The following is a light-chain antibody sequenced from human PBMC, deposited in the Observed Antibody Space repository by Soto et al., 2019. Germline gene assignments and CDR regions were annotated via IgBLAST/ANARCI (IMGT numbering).Light chain of an antibody. CDR1: QSISSY. CDR3: QQSYSTPIT. V-gene: IGKV1-39*01. J-gene: IGKJ5*01. CDR2: AAS. Sequence: DIQMTQSPSSLSASVGDRVTIPCRASQSISSYLNWYQQKPGKAPQLLIYAASSLQSGVPSRFSGSGSGTDFTLTISSLQPEDFATYYCQQSYSTPITFGQGTRLQ.